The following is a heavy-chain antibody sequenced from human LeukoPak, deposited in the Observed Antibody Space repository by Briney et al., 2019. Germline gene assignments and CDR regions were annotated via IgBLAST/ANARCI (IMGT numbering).Heavy chain of an antibody. CDR2: ISPNSGGT. CDR1: GYTFTGYY. CDR3: ARGFVTMIVGSRDFDI. Sequence: ASVKVSCKASGYTFTGYYMHWVRQAPGQGLEWMGWISPNSGGTNYAQKFQGRVTMTRDTSISTAYMELSRLRSDDTAVYYCARGFVTMIVGSRDFDIWGQGTMVTVSS. V-gene: IGHV1-2*02. J-gene: IGHJ3*02. D-gene: IGHD3-22*01.